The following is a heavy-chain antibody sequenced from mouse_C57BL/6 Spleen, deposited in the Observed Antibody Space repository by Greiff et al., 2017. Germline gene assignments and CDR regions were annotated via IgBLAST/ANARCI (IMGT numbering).Heavy chain of an antibody. J-gene: IGHJ2*01. CDR3: ARFGTTEDY. Sequence: VKLMESGAELVRPGASVKLSCKASGYTFTDYYINWVKQRPGQGLEWIARIYPGSGNTYYNEKFKGKATLTAEKSSSTAYMQLSSLTSEDSAVYFCARFGTTEDYWGQGTTLTVSS. CDR2: IYPGSGNT. D-gene: IGHD1-1*01. V-gene: IGHV1-76*01. CDR1: GYTFTDYY.